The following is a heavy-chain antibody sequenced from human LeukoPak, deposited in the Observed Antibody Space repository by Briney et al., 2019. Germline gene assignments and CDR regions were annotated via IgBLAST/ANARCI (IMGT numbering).Heavy chain of an antibody. D-gene: IGHD2-15*01. V-gene: IGHV3-23*01. J-gene: IGHJ4*02. Sequence: GGSLRLSCVASGFTFSNYAMSWVRQAPGKGLEWVSGIFGSTGSTYYADSVKGRVTISRDNSRNTVYLQMNSLRAEDTAVYYCARKDSGLQPFDYWGQGTLVTVSS. CDR3: ARKDSGLQPFDY. CDR2: IFGSTGST. CDR1: GFTFSNYA.